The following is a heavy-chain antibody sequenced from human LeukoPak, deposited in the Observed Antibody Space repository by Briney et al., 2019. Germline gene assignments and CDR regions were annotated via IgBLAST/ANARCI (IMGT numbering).Heavy chain of an antibody. Sequence: GGSLRLSCAASGFTFSSYGMHWVRQAPGKGLEWVSAISGSGGNTYYADSVKGRFTISRDNSKNILYLQMNSLRVEDTAVYYCAKDQGDNYFDYWGQGTLVTVSS. V-gene: IGHV3-23*01. CDR1: GFTFSSYG. D-gene: IGHD3-16*01. CDR3: AKDQGDNYFDY. CDR2: ISGSGGNT. J-gene: IGHJ4*02.